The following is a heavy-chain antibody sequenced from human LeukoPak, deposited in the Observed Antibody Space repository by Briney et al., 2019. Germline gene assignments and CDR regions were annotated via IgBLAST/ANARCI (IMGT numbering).Heavy chain of an antibody. CDR1: GFTFRSYA. CDR3: AKDLVEYGVLTGYYYEGPYNFDS. CDR2: ISGSVIDT. Sequence: PGGSLRLSCAASGFTFRSYAMGCVRQAPGKGVEGLSGISGSVIDTYYADSVKGRFTISRDNSKNMLYLQMNSLRAEDTAVYYCAKDLVEYGVLTGYYYEGPYNFDSWGQGTLVTVSS. V-gene: IGHV3-23*01. J-gene: IGHJ4*02. D-gene: IGHD3-9*01.